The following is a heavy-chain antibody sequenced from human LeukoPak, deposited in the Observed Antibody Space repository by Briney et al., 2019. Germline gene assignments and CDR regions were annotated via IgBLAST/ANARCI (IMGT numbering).Heavy chain of an antibody. CDR3: ARDPSIAAHYWYFDL. D-gene: IGHD6-6*01. Sequence: SETLSLTCTVSGGSLSSYYWSWIRQPPGKGLEWIGYIYYSGSTNYNPSLKSRVTISVDTSKNQFSLKLSSVTAADTAVYYCARDPSIAAHYWYFDLWGRGTLVTVSS. CDR2: IYYSGST. J-gene: IGHJ2*01. V-gene: IGHV4-59*01. CDR1: GGSLSSYY.